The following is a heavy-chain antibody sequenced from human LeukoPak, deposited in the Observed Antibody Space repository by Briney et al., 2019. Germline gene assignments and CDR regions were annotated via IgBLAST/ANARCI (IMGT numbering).Heavy chain of an antibody. CDR2: IKQDGSEK. CDR3: AGVSPAQRAQIDY. V-gene: IGHV3-7*01. D-gene: IGHD1-14*01. CDR1: GFTFSSYW. J-gene: IGHJ4*02. Sequence: PGGSLRLSCAASGFTFSSYWMSWVRQAPGKGLERVANIKQDGSEKYYVDSVKGRFTISRDNAKNSLYLQMNSLRAEDTAVYYCAGVSPAQRAQIDYWGQGTLVTVSS.